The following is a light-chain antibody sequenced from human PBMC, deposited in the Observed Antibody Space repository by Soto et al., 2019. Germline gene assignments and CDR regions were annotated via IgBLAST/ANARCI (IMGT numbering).Light chain of an antibody. Sequence: QSVLTQPPSASGTPGQRVTISCSGSSSNIGSNYVYWYQQLPGTAPKLLIYRNNQRPSGVPDRFSGSKSGTSASLAISGLRSEDEADHYCAAWDDSLSGYVFGTGNKVTVL. CDR2: RNN. CDR3: AAWDDSLSGYV. J-gene: IGLJ1*01. V-gene: IGLV1-47*01. CDR1: SSNIGSNY.